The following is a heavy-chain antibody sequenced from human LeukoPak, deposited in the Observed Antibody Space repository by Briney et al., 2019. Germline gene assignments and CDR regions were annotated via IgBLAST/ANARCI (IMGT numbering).Heavy chain of an antibody. J-gene: IGHJ4*02. Sequence: SETLSLTCTVSGGSISSYYWSWIRQPPGKGLEWIGYIYYSGSTNYNPSLKSRVTISVDTSKNQFSLKLSSVTAADTAVNYCARSGSYQYYFDYWGQGTLVTVSS. CDR1: GGSISSYY. D-gene: IGHD3-10*01. CDR2: IYYSGST. CDR3: ARSGSYQYYFDY. V-gene: IGHV4-59*01.